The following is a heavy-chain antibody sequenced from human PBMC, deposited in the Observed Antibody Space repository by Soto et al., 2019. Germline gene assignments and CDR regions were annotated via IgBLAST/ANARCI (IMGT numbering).Heavy chain of an antibody. D-gene: IGHD2-15*01. J-gene: IGHJ6*02. CDR1: GFTFRNYA. CDR2: ISYDGSNK. V-gene: IGHV3-30-3*01. Sequence: QVQLVESGGGVVQPGRSLRLSCAASGFTFRNYAMHRVRQAPGKGLECVAVISYDGSNKFYRDYVKGRFTISRDNSKNTLYLQINSLRYEDTAVYYCARGDREDIAVVVGVRPGEYGVDVWGQGTTVTVSS. CDR3: ARGDREDIAVVVGVRPGEYGVDV.